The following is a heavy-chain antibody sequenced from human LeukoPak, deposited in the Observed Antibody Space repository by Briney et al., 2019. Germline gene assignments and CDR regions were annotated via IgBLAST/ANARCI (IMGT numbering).Heavy chain of an antibody. CDR1: GYTFTDYY. Sequence: GASVKVSCKASGYTFTDYYMHWVRQAPGQGLEWMGWINPHSGGTDHAQKFQGRVTMTRDTSISTAYMELSRLGSDDTAVYYCARGMDSGPDFFDYWGLGTLVTVSS. CDR3: ARGMDSGPDFFDY. V-gene: IGHV1-2*02. CDR2: INPHSGGT. D-gene: IGHD1-26*01. J-gene: IGHJ4*02.